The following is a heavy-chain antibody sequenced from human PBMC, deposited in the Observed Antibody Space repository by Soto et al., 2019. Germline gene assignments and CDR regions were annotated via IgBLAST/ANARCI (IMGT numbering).Heavy chain of an antibody. CDR3: ARELGYCSSTSCYGWFDP. CDR2: IYYSGST. Sequence: HSETLSLTCTVSGGSISSYYWSWIRQPPGKGLEWIGYIYYSGSTNYNPSLKSRVTISVDTSKNQFSLKLSSVTAADTAVYYCARELGYCSSTSCYGWFDPWGQGTLVTVAS. CDR1: GGSISSYY. J-gene: IGHJ5*02. D-gene: IGHD2-2*01. V-gene: IGHV4-59*01.